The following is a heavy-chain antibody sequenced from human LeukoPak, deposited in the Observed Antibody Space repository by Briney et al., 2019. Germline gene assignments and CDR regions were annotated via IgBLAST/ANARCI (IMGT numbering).Heavy chain of an antibody. CDR1: GGSISSNTYY. J-gene: IGHJ4*02. V-gene: IGHV4-39*01. D-gene: IGHD3-10*01. CDR3: ARRTPYGSGSYFDH. CDR2: IYYSGNT. Sequence: SETLSLTCTVSGGSISSNTYYWGWIRQPPGKGLEWIGTIYYSGNTYYNPSLKSRVTISVDTSKNQFSLKMSSVIAADTALYYCARRTPYGSGSYFDHWGQGTLVTVSS.